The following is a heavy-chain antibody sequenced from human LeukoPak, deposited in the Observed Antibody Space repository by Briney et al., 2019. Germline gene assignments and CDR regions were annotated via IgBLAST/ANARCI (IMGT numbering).Heavy chain of an antibody. CDR2: FHDSGTS. CDR1: DDSISDYY. Sequence: PSETLSLTCTVSDDSISDYYRGWIRQPPGKGLEWIGYFHDSGTSTYNPSLKSRVAISADTSKNQFSLKLNSLTTADTAIYYCTRGAGWLIDYWGQGILVTVSS. V-gene: IGHV4-59*01. J-gene: IGHJ4*02. D-gene: IGHD3-16*01. CDR3: TRGAGWLIDY.